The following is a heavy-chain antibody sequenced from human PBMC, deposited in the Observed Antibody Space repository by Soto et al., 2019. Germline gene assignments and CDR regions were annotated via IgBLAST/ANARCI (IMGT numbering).Heavy chain of an antibody. V-gene: IGHV1-46*04. Sequence: ASVKVSCKASGYTFTNYYLHWVRQAPGQGLEWVGMINPSARSASYAQKLRGRLTMDRDTSTTTVYMELSRLTFEDTAVYFCARDNSAANGVLDHLGQGTLVTV. CDR1: GYTFTNYY. CDR3: ARDNSAANGVLDH. CDR2: INPSARSA. D-gene: IGHD1-1*01. J-gene: IGHJ4*02.